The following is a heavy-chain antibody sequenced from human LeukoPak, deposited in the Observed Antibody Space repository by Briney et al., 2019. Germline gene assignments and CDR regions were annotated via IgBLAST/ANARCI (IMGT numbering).Heavy chain of an antibody. V-gene: IGHV1-24*01. J-gene: IGHJ4*02. D-gene: IGHD5-12*01. CDR3: ATGGGLVATILGTFFDY. CDR1: GYTLTELS. CDR2: FDPEDGET. Sequence: GASVKLSCKVSGYTLTELSMHWVRQAPGKGLEWMGGFDPEDGETIYAQKFQGRVTMTEDTSTDTAYMELSSLRSEDTAVYYCATGGGLVATILGTFFDYWGQGTLVTVSS.